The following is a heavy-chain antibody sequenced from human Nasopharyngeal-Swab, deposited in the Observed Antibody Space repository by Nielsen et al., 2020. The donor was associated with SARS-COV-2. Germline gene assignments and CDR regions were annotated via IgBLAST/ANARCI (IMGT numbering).Heavy chain of an antibody. CDR2: IYPGNSDT. CDR1: GYSFANYW. D-gene: IGHD5-24*01. J-gene: IGHJ5*02. Sequence: GGSLRLSCIGFGYSFANYWIGWVRQMPGKSLEWMGSIYPGNSDTRYSPAFHGRVTISADKSINTAYLQWTSLRASDTAVYYCARRAARDGYNYEVDPWGQGTLVTVSS. CDR3: ARRAARDGYNYEVDP. V-gene: IGHV5-51*01.